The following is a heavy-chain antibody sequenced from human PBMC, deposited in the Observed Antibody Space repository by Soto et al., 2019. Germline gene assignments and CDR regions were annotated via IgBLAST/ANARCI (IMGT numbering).Heavy chain of an antibody. V-gene: IGHV1-69*13. D-gene: IGHD2-2*01. J-gene: IGHJ5*02. CDR3: ARGRDCSSTSCYPGHYNWFDP. CDR2: IIPIFGTA. Sequence: SVKVSCKASGGTFSSYSISWVLQAPGQGLEWMGGIIPIFGTANYAQKFQGRVTITADESTSTAYMELSSLGSEDTAVYYCARGRDCSSTSCYPGHYNWFDPWGQGTLVTVSS. CDR1: GGTFSSYS.